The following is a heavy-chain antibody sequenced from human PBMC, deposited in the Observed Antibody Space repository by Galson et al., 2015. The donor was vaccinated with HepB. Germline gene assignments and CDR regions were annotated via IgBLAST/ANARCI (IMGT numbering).Heavy chain of an antibody. D-gene: IGHD2/OR15-2a*01. CDR1: GFTFNNHA. Sequence: SLRLSCAPSGFTFNNHALAWVRQAAGKGLEWVSAISGNGDSAYHTDSVKGRFIISRDNSNNTLYMQMNRLRAEDTAVYYCAKSKFVGGSGYFFDGWGQGSLVTVSS. CDR3: AKSKFVGGSGYFFDG. CDR2: ISGNGDSA. V-gene: IGHV3-23*01. J-gene: IGHJ4*02.